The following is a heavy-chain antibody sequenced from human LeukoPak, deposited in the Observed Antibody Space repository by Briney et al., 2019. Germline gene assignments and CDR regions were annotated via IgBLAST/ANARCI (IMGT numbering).Heavy chain of an antibody. J-gene: IGHJ3*02. V-gene: IGHV3-23*01. CDR1: GFTFSSYA. CDR2: ISGSDGST. CDR3: ANHQGKYGDDAFDI. Sequence: GGSLRLSCAASGFTFSSYAMNWVRQAPGKGLEWVSAISGSDGSTYYADSVKGRFTISRDNSKNTLYLQMNSLRAEDTAVYYCANHQGKYGDDAFDIWGQGTMVTVSS. D-gene: IGHD4-17*01.